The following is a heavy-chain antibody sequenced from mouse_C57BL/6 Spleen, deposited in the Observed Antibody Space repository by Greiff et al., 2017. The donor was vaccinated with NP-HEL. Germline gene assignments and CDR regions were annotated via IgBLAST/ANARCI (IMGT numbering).Heavy chain of an antibody. CDR1: GYTFTDYY. J-gene: IGHJ4*01. CDR2: INPNNGGT. CDR3: ARRRGKSPYYYAMDY. Sequence: EVQLQQSGPELVKPGASVKISCKASGYTFTDYYMNWVKQSHGKSLEWIGDINPNNGGTSYNQKFKGKATLTVDKSSSTAYMELRSLTSEDSAVYYCARRRGKSPYYYAMDYWGQGTSVTVSS. V-gene: IGHV1-26*01.